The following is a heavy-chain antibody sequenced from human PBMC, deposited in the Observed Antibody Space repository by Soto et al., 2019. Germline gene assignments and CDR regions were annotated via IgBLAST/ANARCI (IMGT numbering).Heavy chain of an antibody. V-gene: IGHV3-21*01. Sequence: GGSLRLSCGASGSSLDSYSMNWLRQAPGKGLEWVSSISSGSRFIYYADSVKGRFTISRDNAKNSLFLQMKSLRVDDTALYYCARRLFYPFGETYRSSTFDLWGQGTQVTVSS. CDR3: ARRLFYPFGETYRSSTFDL. J-gene: IGHJ5*02. CDR1: GSSLDSYS. D-gene: IGHD3-16*01. CDR2: ISSGSRFI.